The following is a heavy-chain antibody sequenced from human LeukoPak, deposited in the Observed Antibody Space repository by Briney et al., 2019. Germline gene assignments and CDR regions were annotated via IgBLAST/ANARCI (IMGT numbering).Heavy chain of an antibody. J-gene: IGHJ4*02. D-gene: IGHD6-13*01. Sequence: SETLSLTCTVSGGSISNYYWSWIRQPPGKGLEWIGSIYYSGSTYYNPSLKSRVTISVDTSKNQFSLKLSSVTAADTAVYYCATTIAAAGTEYWGQGTLVAVSS. CDR1: GGSISNYY. CDR2: IYYSGST. CDR3: ATTIAAAGTEY. V-gene: IGHV4-59*05.